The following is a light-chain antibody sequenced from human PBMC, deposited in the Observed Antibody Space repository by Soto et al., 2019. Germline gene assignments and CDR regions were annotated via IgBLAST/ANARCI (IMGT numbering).Light chain of an antibody. CDR1: SSNIGSNT. CDR2: SNN. Sequence: QSVLTQPPSASGTPGQRVTISCSGSSSNIGSNTVNWYQQLPGTAPKLLISSNNQRPSGVPVRFSGYKSGTSASLAISGLQSVDEADYFCASWDDSLNVVVFGGGTKLTVL. CDR3: ASWDDSLNVVV. J-gene: IGLJ2*01. V-gene: IGLV1-44*01.